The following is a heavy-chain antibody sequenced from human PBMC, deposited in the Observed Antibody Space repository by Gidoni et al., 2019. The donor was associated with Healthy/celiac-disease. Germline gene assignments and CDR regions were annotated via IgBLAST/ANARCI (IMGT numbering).Heavy chain of an antibody. J-gene: IGHJ1*01. CDR1: GCSISSGGYY. CDR2: IYYSGST. CDR3: ARVIAVAGTGEYFQH. Sequence: QVQLQESGPGLVKPSQTLSLTCPVSGCSISSGGYYWSWIRQHPGKGLEWIGYIYYSGSTYYNPSLKSRVTISVDTSKNQFSLKLSSVTAADTAVYYCARVIAVAGTGEYFQHWGQGTLVTVSS. V-gene: IGHV4-31*03. D-gene: IGHD6-19*01.